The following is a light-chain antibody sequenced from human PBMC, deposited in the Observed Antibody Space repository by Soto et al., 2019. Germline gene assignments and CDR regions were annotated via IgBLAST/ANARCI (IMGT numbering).Light chain of an antibody. Sequence: DIQMTQSPSSLSASVGDRVTITCQASQVISNYLNWYQQKPGKAPKLLIYDISTLEIGVPSRFSGSGSGTDFTFTITGLRPEDIATYYCQQYENLPYTFGQGTKLEI. CDR2: DIS. CDR3: QQYENLPYT. J-gene: IGKJ2*01. CDR1: QVISNY. V-gene: IGKV1-33*01.